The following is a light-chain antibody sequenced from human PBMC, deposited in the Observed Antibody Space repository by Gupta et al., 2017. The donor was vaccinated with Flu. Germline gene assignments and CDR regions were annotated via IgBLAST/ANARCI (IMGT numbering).Light chain of an antibody. Sequence: GTSSDVGGYNYVSWYQQHPGKAPKLMIYEVSNRPSGVSNRFSGSKSGNTASLTISGLQAEDEADYYCSSYTSSSTRVFGTGTKVTVL. CDR3: SSYTSSSTRV. CDR1: SSDVGGYNY. V-gene: IGLV2-14*01. CDR2: EVS. J-gene: IGLJ1*01.